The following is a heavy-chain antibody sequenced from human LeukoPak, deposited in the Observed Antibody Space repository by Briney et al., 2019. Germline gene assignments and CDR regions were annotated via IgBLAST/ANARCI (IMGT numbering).Heavy chain of an antibody. V-gene: IGHV4-38-2*02. CDR2: IYHSGST. CDR1: GYSISSGYY. Sequence: SETLSLTCTVSGYSISSGYYWGWIRQPPGKGLEWIGSIYHSGSTYYNPSLKSRVTISVDTSKNQFSLKLSSVTAADTAVYYCARTFGAAAGTGEWFDPWGQGALVTVSS. J-gene: IGHJ5*02. D-gene: IGHD6-13*01. CDR3: ARTFGAAAGTGEWFDP.